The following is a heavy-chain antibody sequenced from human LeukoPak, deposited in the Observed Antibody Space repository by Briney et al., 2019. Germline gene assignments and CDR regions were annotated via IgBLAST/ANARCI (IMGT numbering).Heavy chain of an antibody. D-gene: IGHD2-21*01. J-gene: IGHJ1*01. CDR3: ARDPCGGGDCYSVPEYFQH. CDR1: GGTFSSYA. V-gene: IGHV1-69*13. CDR2: IIPIFGTA. Sequence: SVKVSCKASGGTFSSYAISWVRQAPGQGLEWMGGIIPIFGTANYAQKFQGRVTITADGSTGTAYVELSSLRSEDTAVYYCARDPCGGGDCYSVPEYFQHWGQGTLVTVSS.